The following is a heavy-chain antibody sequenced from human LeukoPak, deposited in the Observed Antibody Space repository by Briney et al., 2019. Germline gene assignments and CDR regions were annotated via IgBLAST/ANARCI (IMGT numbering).Heavy chain of an antibody. CDR2: IRSKAYGGTT. J-gene: IGHJ4*02. V-gene: IGHV3-49*04. CDR3: TRSGNPRYDYVWGSYESPHDY. CDR1: GFTFGDYA. Sequence: GGSLRLPCTASGFTFGDYAMSWVRQAPGKGLEWVGFIRSKAYGGTTEYAASVKGRFTISRDDSKSIAYLQMNSLKTEDTAVYYCTRSGNPRYDYVWGSYESPHDYWGQGTLVTVSS. D-gene: IGHD3-16*01.